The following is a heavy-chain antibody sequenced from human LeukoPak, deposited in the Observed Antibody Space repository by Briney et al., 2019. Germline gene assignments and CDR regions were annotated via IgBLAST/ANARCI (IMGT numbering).Heavy chain of an antibody. J-gene: IGHJ4*02. D-gene: IGHD4-17*01. Sequence: GGSLRLSCAASGFIFSNYGMSWVRQAPGKGLEWVSSISGSATSHLYAESVKGRFTISRDNSKNTLYLQMNSLRAEDTAVYYCARATVYWGQGTLVTVSP. CDR3: ARATVY. V-gene: IGHV3-23*01. CDR2: ISGSATSH. CDR1: GFIFSNYG.